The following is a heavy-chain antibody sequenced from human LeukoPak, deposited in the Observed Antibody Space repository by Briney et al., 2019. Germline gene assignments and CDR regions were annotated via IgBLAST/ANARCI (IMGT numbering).Heavy chain of an antibody. Sequence: GGSLRLSCAASGFTFSSYWMRWVRQAPGKGLVWGSRINTDGSSTSYADSLKGRFTSSRDNAKNYLYLQMISLRAEDTAVYYCERVRVAATLEDYWGQGTLVTVSS. V-gene: IGHV3-74*01. D-gene: IGHD1-26*01. CDR3: ERVRVAATLEDY. CDR1: GFTFSSYW. J-gene: IGHJ4*02. CDR2: INTDGSST.